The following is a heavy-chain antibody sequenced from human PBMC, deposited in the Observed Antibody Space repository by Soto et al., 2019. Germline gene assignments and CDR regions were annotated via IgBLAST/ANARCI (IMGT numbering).Heavy chain of an antibody. CDR2: SYYSGST. Sequence: SETLSLTCTVSAGSISSGDNCWGWIRQPPGKGLEWIGYSYYSGSTYYNPSLKSRVTISVDTSKNQFSLKLSSVTAADTAVYYCAGGPNWKGHAFDIWGQGTMVTVSS. CDR3: AGGPNWKGHAFDI. CDR1: AGSISSGDNC. D-gene: IGHD1-1*01. V-gene: IGHV4-30-4*01. J-gene: IGHJ3*02.